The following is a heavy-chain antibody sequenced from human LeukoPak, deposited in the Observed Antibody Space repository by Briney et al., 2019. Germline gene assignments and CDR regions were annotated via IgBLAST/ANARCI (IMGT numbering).Heavy chain of an antibody. Sequence: PGGSLRLSCAASGFTFSDYALNWVRQAPGKGLEWVSGIGGSGGTTYYADFVKGRFTISRDSSKNTMYLEMNSLRAEDTAVYYCAKEPSSTANNFDNWGQGTLVTVSS. CDR3: AKEPSSTANNFDN. CDR2: IGGSGGTT. V-gene: IGHV3-23*01. J-gene: IGHJ4*02. D-gene: IGHD2/OR15-2a*01. CDR1: GFTFSDYA.